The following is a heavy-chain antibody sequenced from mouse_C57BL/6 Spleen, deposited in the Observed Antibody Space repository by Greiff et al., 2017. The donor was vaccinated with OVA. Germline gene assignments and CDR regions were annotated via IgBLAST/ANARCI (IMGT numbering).Heavy chain of an antibody. CDR2: IDPETGGT. CDR3: TRVTTVSSWGYYFDY. Sequence: VQLQQSGAELVRPGASVTLSCKASGYTFTDYEMHWVKQTPVHGLEWIGAIDPETGGTAYNQKFKGKAILTADKSSSTAYMEFRSLTSEDSAVYYCTRVTTVSSWGYYFDYWGQGTTLTVSS. CDR1: GYTFTDYE. D-gene: IGHD1-1*01. V-gene: IGHV1-15*01. J-gene: IGHJ2*01.